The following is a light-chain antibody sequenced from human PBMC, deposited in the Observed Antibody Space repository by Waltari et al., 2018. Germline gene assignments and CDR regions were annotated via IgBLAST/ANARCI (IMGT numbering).Light chain of an antibody. CDR3: YSSDSTGLRV. CDR2: EDT. Sequence: SYELTQTPSVSVSPGQTARITCSGHELPRKYAYGFQKKSGQAPPLVIYEDTKRPSGIHERFAGSSSGTGATVTITGAQVDDEADYYCYSSDSTGLRVFGGGTTVVVL. V-gene: IGLV3-10*01. CDR1: ELPRKY. J-gene: IGLJ1*01.